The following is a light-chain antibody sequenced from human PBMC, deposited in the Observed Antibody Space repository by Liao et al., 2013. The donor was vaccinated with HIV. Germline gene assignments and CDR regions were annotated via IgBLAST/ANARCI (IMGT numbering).Light chain of an antibody. CDR2: QDN. V-gene: IGLV3-1*01. Sequence: SYELTQTPSVSVSPGQTARIACSGDKLGNKYACWYQVKPGQSPVLVIYQDNKRPSGIPERFSGSNSGNTATLTISETQAVDEADYHCQAWAGGTVVFGGGTKLTVL. J-gene: IGLJ3*02. CDR3: QAWAGGTVV. CDR1: KLGNKY.